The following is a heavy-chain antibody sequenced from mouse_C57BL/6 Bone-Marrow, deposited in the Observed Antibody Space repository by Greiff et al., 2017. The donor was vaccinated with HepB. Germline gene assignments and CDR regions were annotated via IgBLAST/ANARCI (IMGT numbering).Heavy chain of an antibody. CDR3: TTLGEYYFDY. J-gene: IGHJ2*01. V-gene: IGHV1-15*01. D-gene: IGHD3-3*01. CDR2: IDPETGGT. Sequence: VQLQQSGAELVRPGASVTLSCKASGYTFTDHEMHWVKQTPVHGLEWIGAIDPETGGTAYNQKFKGKAILTADKSSSTAYMELRSLTSEDSAVYYCTTLGEYYFDYWGQGTTLTVSS. CDR1: GYTFTDHE.